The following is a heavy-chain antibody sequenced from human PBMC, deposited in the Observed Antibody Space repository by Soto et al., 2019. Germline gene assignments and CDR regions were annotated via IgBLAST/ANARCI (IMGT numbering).Heavy chain of an antibody. CDR3: ARGYCSSTSCYPGLGYYYYYMDV. CDR2: INAGNGNT. D-gene: IGHD2-2*01. V-gene: IGHV1-3*01. Sequence: GASLKVSCKASGYTFTSYAMHWVRQAPGQRLEWMGWINAGNGNTKYSQKFQGRVTITRDTSASTAYMELSSLRSEDTAVYYCARGYCSSTSCYPGLGYYYYYMDVWGKGTTVTVSS. CDR1: GYTFTSYA. J-gene: IGHJ6*03.